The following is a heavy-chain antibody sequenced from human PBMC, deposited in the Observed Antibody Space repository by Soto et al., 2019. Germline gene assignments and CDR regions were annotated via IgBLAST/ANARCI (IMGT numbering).Heavy chain of an antibody. J-gene: IGHJ6*02. CDR3: ARDYGDYYGMDV. CDR2: INPNSGGT. V-gene: IGHV1-2*04. CDR1: GYTFTGYY. Sequence: ASVKVSCKASGYTFTGYYMHWVRQAPGQGLEWMRWINPNSGGTNYAQKFQGWVTMTRDTSISTAYMELSRLRSDDTAVYYCARDYGDYYGMDVWGQGTTVTVSS. D-gene: IGHD4-17*01.